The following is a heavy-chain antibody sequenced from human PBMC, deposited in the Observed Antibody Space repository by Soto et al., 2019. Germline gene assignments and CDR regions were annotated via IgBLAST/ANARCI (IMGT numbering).Heavy chain of an antibody. Sequence: PGGSLRLSCAASGFTFSSYSMNWVRQAPGKGLEWVSYISSSSSTIYYADSVKGRFTISRDNAKNSLYLQMNSLRDEDTAVYYCARSNYYDSSGYYKPIYYFDYWGQGTLVTVSS. CDR3: ARSNYYDSSGYYKPIYYFDY. J-gene: IGHJ4*02. D-gene: IGHD3-22*01. V-gene: IGHV3-48*02. CDR1: GFTFSSYS. CDR2: ISSSSSTI.